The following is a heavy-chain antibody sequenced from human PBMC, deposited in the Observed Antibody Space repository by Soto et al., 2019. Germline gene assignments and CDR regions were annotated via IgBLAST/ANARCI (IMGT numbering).Heavy chain of an antibody. CDR1: GFTFGDYT. D-gene: IGHD3-22*01. V-gene: IGHV3-43*01. CDR2: ITWDGINI. Sequence: EVQLAESGGGVVQPGGSLRLSCTASGFTFGDYTMHWVRQAPGKGLEWVSLITWDGINIEYADSVRGRFTISRDNSKNSQYLQTIGLRHEDTAFYYCAKDGIVWHWGQGTLVTVSS. CDR3: AKDGIVWH. J-gene: IGHJ4*02.